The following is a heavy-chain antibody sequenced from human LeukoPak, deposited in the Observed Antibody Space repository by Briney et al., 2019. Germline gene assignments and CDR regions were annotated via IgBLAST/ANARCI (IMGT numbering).Heavy chain of an antibody. CDR3: ARGYDSSGLRPIDY. V-gene: IGHV1-8*01. CDR2: MNPNSDNT. J-gene: IGHJ4*02. D-gene: IGHD3-22*01. CDR1: GYTFTSYD. Sequence: ASVKVSCKASGYTFTSYDINWVRQATGQGLEWMGWMNPNSDNTGYAQKFQGRVTMTRNTSISTAYMELSSLRSEDTAVYYCARGYDSSGLRPIDYWGQGTLVTVSS.